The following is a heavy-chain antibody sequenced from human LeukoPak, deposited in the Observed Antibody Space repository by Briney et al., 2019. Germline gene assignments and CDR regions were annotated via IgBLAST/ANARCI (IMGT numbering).Heavy chain of an antibody. CDR2: IYHSGST. CDR3: AREGGGSTAMVTGFDS. V-gene: IGHV4-4*02. Sequence: PSGTLSLTCAVSGGSISSSNWWSWVRQPPGKGLEWIGEIYHSGSTNYNPSLKSRVTISVDKSKNQFSLKLSSVTAADTAVYYCAREGGGSTAMVTGFDSWRQGTLVTVSS. CDR1: GGSISSSNW. D-gene: IGHD5-18*01. J-gene: IGHJ4*02.